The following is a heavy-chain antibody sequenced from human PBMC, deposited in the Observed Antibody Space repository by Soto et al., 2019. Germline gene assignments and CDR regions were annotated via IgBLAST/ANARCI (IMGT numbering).Heavy chain of an antibody. CDR1: GYSFTTQW. Sequence: GESLKISCKGSGYSFTTQWIGWVRQMPGKGLEWMGIIFPGDSDTRYSPSFQGQVTISADKSVSTAYLQWSGLKASDTAMYYCARRKASSTTSLSFRAGFDYWGQGTLVTVSS. V-gene: IGHV5-51*01. CDR2: IFPGDSDT. D-gene: IGHD2-2*01. CDR3: ARRKASSTTSLSFRAGFDY. J-gene: IGHJ4*02.